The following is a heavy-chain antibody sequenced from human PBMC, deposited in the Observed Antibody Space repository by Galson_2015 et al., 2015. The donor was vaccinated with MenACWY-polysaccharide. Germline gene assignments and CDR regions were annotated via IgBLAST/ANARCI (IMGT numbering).Heavy chain of an antibody. Sequence: PALVKPTQTLTLTCTVSGFSLSHARLGVNWIRQPPGKALEWLAHIFSNDEKSYSTSLKTKLTISQDTSKSQVVLTMTNLDPVDTATYYCARVPIAIQGPYYYYYMDVWGKGTTVTVSS. CDR3: ARVPIAIQGPYYYYYMDV. V-gene: IGHV2-26*01. J-gene: IGHJ6*03. D-gene: IGHD3-9*01. CDR2: IFSNDEK. CDR1: GFSLSHARLG.